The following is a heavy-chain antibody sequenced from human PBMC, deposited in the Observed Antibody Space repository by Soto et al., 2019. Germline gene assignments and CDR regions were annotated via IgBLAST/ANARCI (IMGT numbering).Heavy chain of an antibody. Sequence: SETLSLTCTVSGDSISSGVYYWSWIRQHPEKGLEWIGYIFYSGSTYYNPSLKSRVTISIDTSKNQFSLKLSSVTAADTAVYYCARNLYTTTEGFYGMDVWGQGTTVTVYS. CDR3: ARNLYTTTEGFYGMDV. J-gene: IGHJ6*02. D-gene: IGHD1-1*01. V-gene: IGHV4-31*03. CDR1: GDSISSGVYY. CDR2: IFYSGST.